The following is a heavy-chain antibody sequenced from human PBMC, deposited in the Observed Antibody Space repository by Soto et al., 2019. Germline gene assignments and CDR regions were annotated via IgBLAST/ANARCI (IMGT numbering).Heavy chain of an antibody. V-gene: IGHV1-18*01. CDR3: ARDTGDMITFGGVIVRPNHDAFDI. D-gene: IGHD3-16*02. J-gene: IGHJ3*02. CDR2: ISAYNGNT. Sequence: ASVKVSCKAFGYTFTSYGISWVRQAPGQGLEWMGWISAYNGNTNYAQKLQGRVTMTTDTSTSTAYMELRSLRSEDTAVYYCARDTGDMITFGGVIVRPNHDAFDIWGQGTMVTVSS. CDR1: GYTFTSYG.